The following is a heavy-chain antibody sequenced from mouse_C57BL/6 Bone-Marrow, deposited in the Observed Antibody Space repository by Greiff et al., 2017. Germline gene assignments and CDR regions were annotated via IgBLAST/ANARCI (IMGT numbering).Heavy chain of an antibody. D-gene: IGHD1-1*01. CDR3: ARRVYEGAMDD. CDR1: GFTFTSYW. J-gene: IGHJ4*01. V-gene: IGHV1-55*01. CDR2: ICPGSGST. Sequence: VQLQQPGAELVKPGASVKMSCKASGFTFTSYWITWVKQRPGQGLEWIGDICPGSGSTNYNEKFKSKATLTVDTPTNTAYMQLSRLTSEDSAVYYCARRVYEGAMDDWGQGTSVTVSS.